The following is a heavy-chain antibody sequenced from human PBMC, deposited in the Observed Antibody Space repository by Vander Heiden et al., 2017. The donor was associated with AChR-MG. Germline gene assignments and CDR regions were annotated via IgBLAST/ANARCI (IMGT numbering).Heavy chain of an antibody. J-gene: IGHJ3*02. CDR1: GFTFSSYG. Sequence: VQLVASGGGVVQPGRSLRLSCAASGFTFSSYGMHWVRQAPGKGLEWVAVIWYDGSNKYYADSVKGRFTISRDNSKNTLYLQMNSLRAEDTAVYYCARDGIAVAEGAFDIWGQGTMVTVSS. CDR3: ARDGIAVAEGAFDI. V-gene: IGHV3-33*01. D-gene: IGHD6-19*01. CDR2: IWYDGSNK.